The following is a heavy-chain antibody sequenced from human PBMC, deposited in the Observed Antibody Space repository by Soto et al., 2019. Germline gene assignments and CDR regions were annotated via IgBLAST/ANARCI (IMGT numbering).Heavy chain of an antibody. CDR3: ARNLGQYAYYYGMDV. Sequence: GSLRLSCAASGFTLSSYSMNWVRQAPGKGLEWVSSISSSSSYIYYADSVKGRFTISRDNAKNSLYLQMNSLRAEDTAVYYCARNLGQYAYYYGMDVWGQGTTVTVSS. CDR2: ISSSSSYI. V-gene: IGHV3-21*01. J-gene: IGHJ6*02. D-gene: IGHD2-2*01. CDR1: GFTLSSYS.